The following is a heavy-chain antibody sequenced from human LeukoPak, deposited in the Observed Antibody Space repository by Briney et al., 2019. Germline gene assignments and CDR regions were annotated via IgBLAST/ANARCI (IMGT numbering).Heavy chain of an antibody. Sequence: GGSLRPSCAASGFTFSSYAMSWVRQAPGKGLEWVSAISGSGGSTYYADSVKGRFTISRDNSKNTLYLQMNSLRAEDTAVYYCAKDPGIVGATTGVDWGQGTLVTVSS. CDR2: ISGSGGST. CDR1: GFTFSSYA. V-gene: IGHV3-23*01. D-gene: IGHD1-26*01. CDR3: AKDPGIVGATTGVD. J-gene: IGHJ4*02.